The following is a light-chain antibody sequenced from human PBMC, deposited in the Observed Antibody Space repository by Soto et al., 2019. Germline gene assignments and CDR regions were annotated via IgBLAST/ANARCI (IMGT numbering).Light chain of an antibody. Sequence: EIVLTQSPGTLSLSPGERATLSCRASQSVNNYLAWFQQKPGQPPRVLIYDASNRATGIPARFSGSGSGTDFTLTISSLEPDDFAVYYCQQRSDFLTFGGGTKVDIK. V-gene: IGKV3-11*01. CDR2: DAS. CDR1: QSVNNY. J-gene: IGKJ4*01. CDR3: QQRSDFLT.